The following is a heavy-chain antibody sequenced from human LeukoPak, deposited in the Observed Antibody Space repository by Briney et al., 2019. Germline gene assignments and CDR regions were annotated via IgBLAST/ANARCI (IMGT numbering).Heavy chain of an antibody. CDR3: ARDKDNWNDVGAFDI. D-gene: IGHD1-1*01. CDR2: IYYSGST. V-gene: IGHV4-59*01. Sequence: PSETLSLTCTVSGRSISSYYWSWIRQPPGKGLEWIGYIYYSGSTNYNPSLKSRVTISVDTSKNQFSLKLSSVTAADTAVYYCARDKDNWNDVGAFDIWGQGTMVTVSS. CDR1: GRSISSYY. J-gene: IGHJ3*02.